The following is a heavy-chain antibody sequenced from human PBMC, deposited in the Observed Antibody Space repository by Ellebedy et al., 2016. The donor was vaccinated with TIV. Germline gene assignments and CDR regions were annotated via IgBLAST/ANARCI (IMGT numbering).Heavy chain of an antibody. Sequence: GESLKISXAASGFTFSSYGMHWVRQAPGKGLEWVAVISYDGSNKYYADSVKGRFTISRDNSKNTLYLQMNSLRAEDTAVYYCAKEHYGDYSYFQHWGQGTLVTVSS. D-gene: IGHD4-17*01. J-gene: IGHJ1*01. CDR1: GFTFSSYG. V-gene: IGHV3-30*18. CDR3: AKEHYGDYSYFQH. CDR2: ISYDGSNK.